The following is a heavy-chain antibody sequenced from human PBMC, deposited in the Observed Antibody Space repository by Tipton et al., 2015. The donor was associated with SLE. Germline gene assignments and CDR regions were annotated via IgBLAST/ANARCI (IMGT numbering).Heavy chain of an antibody. CDR1: GGSISSGGYY. Sequence: TLSLTCTVSGGSISSGGYYWSWIRQSPGKGLEWIGYISYSGSTNYNPSLKSRVTISVDTSKNQFSLKLSSVTAADTAVYYCARDEYRYDATGYHLLGHFDFWGQGTLVTVSS. V-gene: IGHV4-31*03. CDR2: ISYSGST. D-gene: IGHD3-22*01. J-gene: IGHJ4*02. CDR3: ARDEYRYDATGYHLLGHFDF.